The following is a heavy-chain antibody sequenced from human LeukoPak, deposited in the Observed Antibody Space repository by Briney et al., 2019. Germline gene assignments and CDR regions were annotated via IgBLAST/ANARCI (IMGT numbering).Heavy chain of an antibody. CDR1: GGSISSSSYY. V-gene: IGHV4-39*01. CDR3: ARHNPDSSGYFDY. CDR2: IYYSGST. J-gene: IGHJ4*02. Sequence: PSETLSLTCTVSGGSISSSSYYWGWIRQPPGKGLEWIGSIYYSGSTYYNPSLKSQVTISVDTTKNQFSLKLSSVTAADTAVYYCARHNPDSSGYFDYWGQGTLVTVSS. D-gene: IGHD3-22*01.